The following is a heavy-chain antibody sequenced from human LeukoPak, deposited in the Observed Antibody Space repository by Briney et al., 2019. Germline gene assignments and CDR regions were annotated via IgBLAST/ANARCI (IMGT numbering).Heavy chain of an antibody. Sequence: SETLSLTCAVYGGSFSGYYWSWIRQPPGKGLEWIGEINHSGSTNYNPSLKSRVTISVDTSKNQFSLKLSSVTAADTAVYYCARVGDSSGYYWDWYFDLWGRGTLVTVSS. CDR2: INHSGST. CDR3: ARVGDSSGYYWDWYFDL. J-gene: IGHJ2*01. V-gene: IGHV4-34*01. CDR1: GGSFSGYY. D-gene: IGHD3-22*01.